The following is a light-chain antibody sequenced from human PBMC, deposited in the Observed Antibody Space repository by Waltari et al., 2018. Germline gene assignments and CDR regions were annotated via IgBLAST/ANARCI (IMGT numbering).Light chain of an antibody. CDR1: QTIHSY. Sequence: DIQMTQSPSSLSASVGDRVTITCRASQTIHSYLNWYQQKPGRAPNLLIYAASSLQSGVPSRFSGSGSGTDFTLTISSLQPEDFATYYCQQSYIAPWTFGQGTKVEIK. V-gene: IGKV1-39*01. CDR2: AAS. J-gene: IGKJ1*01. CDR3: QQSYIAPWT.